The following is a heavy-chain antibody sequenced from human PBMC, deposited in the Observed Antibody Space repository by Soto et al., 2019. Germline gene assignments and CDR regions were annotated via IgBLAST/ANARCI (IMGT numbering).Heavy chain of an antibody. V-gene: IGHV1-2*02. CDR2: INPSSGGT. Sequence: ASVKVSCKASGYPFTGPYIYWVRQAPGQGLEWMGWINPSSGGTEFAEKFQGRVTVTRDTSIRTVFLELNSLTSDDTGVYFCARDFRTYRHGADFCGQG. CDR1: GYPFTGPY. CDR3: ARDFRTYRHGADF. D-gene: IGHD5-18*01. J-gene: IGHJ6*02.